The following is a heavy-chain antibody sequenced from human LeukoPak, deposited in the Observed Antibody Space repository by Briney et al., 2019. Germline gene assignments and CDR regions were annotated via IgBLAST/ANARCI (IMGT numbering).Heavy chain of an antibody. CDR1: GFTVSSNY. J-gene: IGHJ6*03. Sequence: GGSLRLSCAASGFTVSSNYMSWVRQAPGKGLEWVSVIYSGGSTYYADSVKGRFTISRDNSKNTLYLQMNSLRAEDTAVYYCAKLSGWFGDYYYYMDVWGKGTTVTISS. V-gene: IGHV3-53*01. CDR3: AKLSGWFGDYYYYMDV. D-gene: IGHD3-10*01. CDR2: IYSGGST.